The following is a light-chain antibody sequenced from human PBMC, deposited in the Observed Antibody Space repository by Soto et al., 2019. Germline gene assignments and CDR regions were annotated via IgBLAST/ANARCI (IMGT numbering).Light chain of an antibody. J-gene: IGKJ1*01. CDR3: HQYASAPQT. V-gene: IGKV3-20*01. Sequence: EIVLTQSPGTLSLSPGERATLSCRASQNVAKNYLAWYRQKPGQAPRLLIHAASSRVTGIPDRFSGSGSGTDFTLTISRLEPEDFAVYYCHQYASAPQTFGQGTKVEIK. CDR2: AAS. CDR1: QNVAKNY.